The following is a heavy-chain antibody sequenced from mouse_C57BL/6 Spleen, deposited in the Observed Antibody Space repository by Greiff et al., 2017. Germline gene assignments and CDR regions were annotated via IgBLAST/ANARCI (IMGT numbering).Heavy chain of an antibody. V-gene: IGHV1-72*01. J-gene: IGHJ4*01. CDR3: GYGSSDGGAMDY. CDR1: GYTFTSYW. CDR2: IDPNSGGT. D-gene: IGHD1-1*01. Sequence: QVQLQQPGAELVKPGASVKLSCKASGYTFTSYWMPWVKQRPGRGLEWIGRIDPNSGGTKYNEKFKSKATLTEDKPSSTAYMQLSSLTSEDAAVYYCGYGSSDGGAMDYWGQGTSVTVSS.